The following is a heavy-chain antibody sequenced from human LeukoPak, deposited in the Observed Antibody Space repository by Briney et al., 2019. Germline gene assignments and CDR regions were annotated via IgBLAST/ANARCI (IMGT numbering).Heavy chain of an antibody. Sequence: GGSLRLSCGASGFAFSSSEMEWVRQAPGKGLEWVASINSATTIYYADSVKGRFTISRDNTKNSVYLQMSSLRAEDTAVYSCARGYYYGSGSYSLVFDYWGQGILVTVSS. CDR2: INSATTI. J-gene: IGHJ4*02. CDR3: ARGYYYGSGSYSLVFDY. D-gene: IGHD3-10*01. CDR1: GFAFSSSE. V-gene: IGHV3-48*03.